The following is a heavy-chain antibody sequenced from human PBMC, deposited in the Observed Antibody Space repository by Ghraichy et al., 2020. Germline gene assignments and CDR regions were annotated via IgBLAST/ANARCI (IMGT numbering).Heavy chain of an antibody. CDR1: GGSISSYY. D-gene: IGHD5-18*01. Sequence: SETLSLTCTVSGGSISSYYWSWIRQPPGKGLEWIGYIYYSGSTNYNPSLKSRVTISVDTSKNQFSLKLSSVTAADTAVYYCARGSRGYSYGRFDYWGQGTLVTVSS. J-gene: IGHJ4*02. CDR3: ARGSRGYSYGRFDY. V-gene: IGHV4-59*01. CDR2: IYYSGST.